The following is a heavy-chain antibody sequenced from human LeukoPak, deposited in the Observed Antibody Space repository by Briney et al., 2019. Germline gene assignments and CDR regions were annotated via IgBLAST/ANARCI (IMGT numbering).Heavy chain of an antibody. J-gene: IGHJ4*02. CDR1: GFDFSNYD. Sequence: GGSLRLSCTASGFDFSNYDMHWVRQAPGRGLEWVATLSGSGAGTYYSDSVQGRFTISRDNSKRTLFLQMNSLRAEDTAFYYCAKAELGVDTFFDYWGQGTLVTVSS. CDR2: LSGSGAGT. V-gene: IGHV3-23*01. CDR3: AKAELGVDTFFDY. D-gene: IGHD3-3*01.